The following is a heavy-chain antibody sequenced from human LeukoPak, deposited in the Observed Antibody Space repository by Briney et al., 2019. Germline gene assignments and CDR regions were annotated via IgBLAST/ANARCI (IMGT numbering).Heavy chain of an antibody. V-gene: IGHV3-21*01. CDR1: GFTFSSYS. CDR3: ARGESSSWYYGY. D-gene: IGHD6-13*01. J-gene: IGHJ4*02. Sequence: GGSLRLSCAASGFTFSSYSMNWLRQAPGKGLEWVTSISSSSSYIYYADSVKGRFTISRDNAKNSLYLQMNSLRAEDTAVYYCARGESSSWYYGYWGQGTLVTVSS. CDR2: ISSSSSYI.